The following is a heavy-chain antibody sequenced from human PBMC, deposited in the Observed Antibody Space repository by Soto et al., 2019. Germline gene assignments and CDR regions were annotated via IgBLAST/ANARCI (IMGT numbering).Heavy chain of an antibody. CDR2: INGDIGNT. CDR1: GYTFTSYA. J-gene: IGHJ4*02. CDR3: ARVAYGDPFDY. V-gene: IGHV1-3*05. Sequence: QVHLVQSGAEEKQPGASVRVSCKASGYTFTSYAVHWVRQAPGQRLEWMGWINGDIGNTEYSQKFQGRVTFTRDTSASTAYMELSSLRSEDTAVYYCARVAYGDPFDYWGQGTLVTVSS. D-gene: IGHD4-17*01.